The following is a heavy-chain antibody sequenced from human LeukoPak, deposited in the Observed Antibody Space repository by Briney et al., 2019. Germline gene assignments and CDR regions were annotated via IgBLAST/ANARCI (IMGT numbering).Heavy chain of an antibody. CDR1: GGSISSSY. V-gene: IGHV4-59*08. CDR2: ISYSGTT. Sequence: SETLSLTCTVSGGSISSSYWNWVRQPPGKGLEGIGRISYSGTTNYNPSLKIRVTISLDTSKNQFSLKLTSVTAADTAVYYCARREVEMRASAAGNWLGPWGQGTLVTVSS. J-gene: IGHJ5*02. D-gene: IGHD5-24*01. CDR3: ARREVEMRASAAGNWLGP.